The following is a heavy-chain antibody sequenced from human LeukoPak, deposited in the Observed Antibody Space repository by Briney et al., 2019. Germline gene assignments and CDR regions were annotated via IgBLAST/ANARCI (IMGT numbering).Heavy chain of an antibody. CDR1: GGSMNSYY. D-gene: IGHD3-22*01. J-gene: IGHJ4*02. Sequence: SETLSLTCSVSGGSMNSYYWSWIRQSPGKGLEWIGYIYYSGSTNYNPSLKSRVTISVDTSKNQFSLKLSSVTAADTAVYYCARVIPMIVVVPDYFDYWGQGTLVTVSS. CDR3: ARVIPMIVVVPDYFDY. V-gene: IGHV4-59*12. CDR2: IYYSGST.